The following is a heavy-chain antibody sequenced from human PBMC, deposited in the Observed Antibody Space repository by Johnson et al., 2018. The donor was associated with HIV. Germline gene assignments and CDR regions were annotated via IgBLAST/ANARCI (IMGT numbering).Heavy chain of an antibody. Sequence: QVQLVESGGGVVQPGKSLRLSCAASGFTFSGYGMHWVRQAPGKGLEWVAVISYDVSNKYYADSVKGRFTISRDNSKNTLYLQMNSLRAEDTAVYYCAKFAVAGFDIWGQGTMVTVSS. J-gene: IGHJ3*02. V-gene: IGHV3-30*18. CDR1: GFTFSGYG. CDR3: AKFAVAGFDI. CDR2: ISYDVSNK. D-gene: IGHD6-19*01.